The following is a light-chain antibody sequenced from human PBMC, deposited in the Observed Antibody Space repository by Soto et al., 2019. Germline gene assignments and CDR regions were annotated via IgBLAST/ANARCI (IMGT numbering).Light chain of an antibody. CDR2: GIS. V-gene: IGKV3D-20*02. J-gene: IGKJ5*01. CDR3: QHRSSWPVS. CDR1: QTVTRSY. Sequence: EIVVTQSPVTLSLSPGERETLCCRASQTVTRSYLAWYQHKPGQAPRLLISGISRRAPGIPDRFSGDGSGTDFSVPISSLEPEDYAVYNCQHRSSWPVSFGQGTRLEIK.